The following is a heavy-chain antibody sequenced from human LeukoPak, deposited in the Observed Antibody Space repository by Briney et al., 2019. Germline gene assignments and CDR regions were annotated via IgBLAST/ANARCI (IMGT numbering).Heavy chain of an antibody. Sequence: PGGSLRLSCAASGFPFSSYWMSWVRQAPGKGLEWVANIKQDGSEKYYVDSVKGRFTISRDNAKNSLYLQMNSLRAEDTAVYYCARVYSSGWGPVNPFDYWGQGTLVTVSP. CDR2: IKQDGSEK. J-gene: IGHJ4*02. D-gene: IGHD6-19*01. CDR3: ARVYSSGWGPVNPFDY. V-gene: IGHV3-7*01. CDR1: GFPFSSYW.